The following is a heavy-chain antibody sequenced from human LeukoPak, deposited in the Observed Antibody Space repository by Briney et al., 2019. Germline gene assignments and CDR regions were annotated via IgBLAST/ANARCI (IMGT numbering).Heavy chain of an antibody. CDR3: ARGSLSRYYYGSGSYNY. Sequence: GASVKVSCKASGYTFTGYYMHWVRQAPGQGLEWMGWIIAKSGGTNYAQKFQGRVTMTRDTSISTAYMELSRLRSDDTAVYYCARGSLSRYYYGSGSYNYWGQGTLVTVSS. D-gene: IGHD3-10*01. CDR2: IIAKSGGT. CDR1: GYTFTGYY. V-gene: IGHV1-2*02. J-gene: IGHJ4*02.